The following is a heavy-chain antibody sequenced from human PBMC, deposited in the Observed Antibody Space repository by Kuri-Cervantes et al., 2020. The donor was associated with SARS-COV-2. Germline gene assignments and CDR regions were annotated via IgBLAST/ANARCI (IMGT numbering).Heavy chain of an antibody. CDR2: IWYDGSNK. J-gene: IGHJ6*02. D-gene: IGHD3-3*01. CDR3: ARGFGVALYGMDV. CDR1: GFTFSSYG. Sequence: GGSLRLSCAASGFTFSSYGMHWVRQAPGKGLEWVAVIWYDGSNKYYADSVKGRFTISRDNSKNTLYLQMNSLRAEDTAVYYCARGFGVALYGMDVWGQGNTVNVAS. V-gene: IGHV3-33*01.